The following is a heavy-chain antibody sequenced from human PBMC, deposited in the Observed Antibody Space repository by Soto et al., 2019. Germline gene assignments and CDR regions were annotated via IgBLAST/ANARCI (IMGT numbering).Heavy chain of an antibody. CDR2: IWYDGSNK. V-gene: IGHV3-33*01. CDR1: GFTFSSYG. CDR3: ARDIDYYYGMDV. J-gene: IGHJ6*02. Sequence: QVQLVESGGGVVQPGRSLRLSCAASGFTFSSYGMHWVRQAPGKGLEWVAVIWYDGSNKYYADSVKGRFTISRDNSKNTLYLQMNSLRAEDTAVYYCARDIDYYYGMDVWGQGTTVTVSS. D-gene: IGHD2-15*01.